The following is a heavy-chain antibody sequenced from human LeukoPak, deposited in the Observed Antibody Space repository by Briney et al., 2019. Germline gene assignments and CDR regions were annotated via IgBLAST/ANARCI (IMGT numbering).Heavy chain of an antibody. Sequence: GGSLRLSCAVSGFTFDDYAMHWVRQAPGKGREWVSGISWNSGSIGYADSVKGRFTISRDNAKNSLYLQMKSLRAEDTALYYCAKGDSAYYDILPPRGWGQGTLVTVSS. CDR1: GFTFDDYA. V-gene: IGHV3-9*01. CDR3: AKGDSAYYDILPPRG. CDR2: ISWNSGSI. J-gene: IGHJ4*02. D-gene: IGHD3-9*01.